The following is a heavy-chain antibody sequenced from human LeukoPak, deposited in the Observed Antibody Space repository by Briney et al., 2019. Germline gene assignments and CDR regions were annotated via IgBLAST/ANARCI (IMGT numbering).Heavy chain of an antibody. CDR1: GFTFSGFY. CDR2: IGSSSSYT. V-gene: IGHV3-11*05. Sequence: PGGSLRLSCAASGFTFSGFYMSWIRQAPGKGLEWVSCIGSSSSYTNYADSVKGRFTISRDNAKNSLYLQMDGLRAEDTAVYYCARDRGAVAATWFDYWGQGTLVAVSS. D-gene: IGHD6-19*01. J-gene: IGHJ4*02. CDR3: ARDRGAVAATWFDY.